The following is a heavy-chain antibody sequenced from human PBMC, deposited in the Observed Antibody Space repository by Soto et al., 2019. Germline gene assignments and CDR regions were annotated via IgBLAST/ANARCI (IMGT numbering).Heavy chain of an antibody. V-gene: IGHV4-59*01. J-gene: IGHJ5*02. CDR1: GGSISTYY. Sequence: QVQLQESGPGLVKPSETLSLTCTVSGGSISTYYWTWIRQPPGKGLEWIGYVHYSGTTNYNPSLKSRVTMSVDTSKNQFSLKLRSVTAADTAVYYCAGGKIIGPWGQGTLVTVSS. CDR2: VHYSGTT. CDR3: AGGKIIGP. D-gene: IGHD3-3*01.